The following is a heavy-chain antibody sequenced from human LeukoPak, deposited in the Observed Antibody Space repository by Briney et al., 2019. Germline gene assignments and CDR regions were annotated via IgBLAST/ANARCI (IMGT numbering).Heavy chain of an antibody. J-gene: IGHJ4*02. Sequence: SETLSLTCTASGGSINSYYWSWIRQPPGKGLEWIGYIYYSGSTNYNPSLKSRVTMSVDTSKNQFSLKLTSVTAADTAVYYCARDLKIGYNSGWYSFDYWGQGTLVTVSS. CDR3: ARDLKIGYNSGWYSFDY. CDR1: GGSINSYY. D-gene: IGHD6-19*01. V-gene: IGHV4-59*01. CDR2: IYYSGST.